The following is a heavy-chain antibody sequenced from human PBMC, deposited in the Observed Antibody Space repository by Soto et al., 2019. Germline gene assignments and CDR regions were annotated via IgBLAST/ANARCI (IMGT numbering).Heavy chain of an antibody. CDR1: GGTFSSYT. CDR2: IIPILGIA. J-gene: IGHJ5*02. V-gene: IGHV1-69*02. Sequence: QVQLVQSGAEVKKPGSSVKVSCKASGGTFSSYTISWVRQAPGQGLEWMGRIIPILGIANYAQKFKGRVTITADKSTSTAYMELSSLRSEDTAVYYCARVIVVVPAAMNVWFDPWGQGTLVTVSS. D-gene: IGHD2-2*01. CDR3: ARVIVVVPAAMNVWFDP.